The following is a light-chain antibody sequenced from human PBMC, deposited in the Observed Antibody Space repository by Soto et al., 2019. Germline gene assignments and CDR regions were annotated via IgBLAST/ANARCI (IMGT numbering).Light chain of an antibody. V-gene: IGLV2-18*02. CDR2: EVS. CDR3: SSYTSSSTLG. Sequence: QSALTQPPSVSGSPGQSVTISCTGTSSDVGSYNRVSWYQQPPGTAPKLMIYEVSNRPSGVPDRFSGSKSGNTASLTISGLQAEDEADYYCSSYTSSSTLGFGGGPKLTVL. CDR1: SSDVGSYNR. J-gene: IGLJ2*01.